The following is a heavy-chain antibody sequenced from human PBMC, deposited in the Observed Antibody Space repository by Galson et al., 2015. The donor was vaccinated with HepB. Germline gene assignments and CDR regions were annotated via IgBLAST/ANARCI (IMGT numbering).Heavy chain of an antibody. V-gene: IGHV3-48*01. CDR3: ASQPRITMIVVAGTIDI. CDR1: GFTFSSYS. CDR2: ISSSSSTI. Sequence: SLRLSCAASGFTFSSYSMNWVRQAPGKGLEWVSYISSSSSTIYYADSVKGRFTISRDNAKNSLYLQMNSLRAEDTAVYYCASQPRITMIVVAGTIDIWGQGTMVTVSS. D-gene: IGHD3-22*01. J-gene: IGHJ3*02.